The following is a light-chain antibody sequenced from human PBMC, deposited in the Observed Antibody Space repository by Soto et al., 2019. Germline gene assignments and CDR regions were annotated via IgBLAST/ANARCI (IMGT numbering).Light chain of an antibody. CDR2: DVS. CDR3: SSYTTISTVV. Sequence: QSVLTQPASVSGSPGQSITISCTGTSSDIGGYNYVSWYQQHPGKAPQLMIYDVSNRPSGLSNRFSGSKSGNTASLTISGLQAEDAADYYCSSYTTISTVVFGGGTKLTVI. J-gene: IGLJ2*01. V-gene: IGLV2-14*03. CDR1: SSDIGGYNY.